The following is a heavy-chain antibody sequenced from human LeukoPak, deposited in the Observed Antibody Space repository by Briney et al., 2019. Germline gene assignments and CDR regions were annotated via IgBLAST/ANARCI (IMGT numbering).Heavy chain of an antibody. J-gene: IGHJ3*02. V-gene: IGHV4-38-2*02. D-gene: IGHD4-23*01. CDR2: IYYSGST. Sequence: SETLSLTCTVSGYSISSGYYWGWIRQPPGKELEWIGSIYYSGSTYYNPSLKSRVTISVDTSKNQFSLKLSSVTAADTAVYYCARLYYGGTSDAFDIWGQGTMVTVSS. CDR3: ARLYYGGTSDAFDI. CDR1: GYSISSGYY.